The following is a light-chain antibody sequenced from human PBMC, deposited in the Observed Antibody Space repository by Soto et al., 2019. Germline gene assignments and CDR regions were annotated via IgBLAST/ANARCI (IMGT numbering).Light chain of an antibody. Sequence: IQLTQSPSSLSASVGDRVTITCRASQDISTSLAWYQQTPGKAPKFLIYAASTLQSGVPARFSGSGSGTDFTLTISSLQPEDFATYYCQQVYGYPLTFGGGTKVESK. CDR2: AAS. CDR3: QQVYGYPLT. V-gene: IGKV1-9*01. CDR1: QDISTS. J-gene: IGKJ4*01.